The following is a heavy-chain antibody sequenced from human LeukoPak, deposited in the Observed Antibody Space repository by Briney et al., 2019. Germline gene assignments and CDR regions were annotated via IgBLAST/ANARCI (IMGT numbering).Heavy chain of an antibody. CDR3: AKALFREPNDYYYFDY. J-gene: IGHJ4*02. CDR2: ISGSGGST. D-gene: IGHD5-12*01. V-gene: IGHV3-23*01. CDR1: GFTFSSYA. Sequence: GGSLRLSCAASGFTFSSYAMSWVCQAPGKGLEWVSAISGSGGSTYYADSVKGRFTISRDNSKNTLYLQMNSLRAEDTAVYYCAKALFREPNDYYYFDYWGQGTLVTVSS.